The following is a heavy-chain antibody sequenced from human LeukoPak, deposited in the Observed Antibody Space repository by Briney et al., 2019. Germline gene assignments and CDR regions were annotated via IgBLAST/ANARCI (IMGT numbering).Heavy chain of an antibody. CDR2: ISGSGGST. J-gene: IGHJ4*02. D-gene: IGHD1-26*01. CDR1: GFTFSSYA. Sequence: GGSLRLSCAASGFTFSSYAMSWVRQAPGKGLEWVSAISGSGGSTYYADSVKGRFTISRDNAKNSLYLQMNSLRAEDTAVYYCARSSPQLREFDYWGQGTLVTVSS. V-gene: IGHV3-23*01. CDR3: ARSSPQLREFDY.